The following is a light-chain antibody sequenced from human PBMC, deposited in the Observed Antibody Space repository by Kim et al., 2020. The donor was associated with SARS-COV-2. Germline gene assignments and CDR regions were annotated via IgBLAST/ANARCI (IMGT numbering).Light chain of an antibody. CDR3: CSYATNRVYV. CDR2: AGN. CDR1: SSDVGTNNL. Sequence: QSALTQPASVSGSPGQSVTISCTGSSSDVGTNNLVSWYQQQPGKVPRLIIYAGNNRPSGVSHRFSGSTSGNTASLTISGLQADDEADYYCCSYATNRVYVFGSGTKVTVL. J-gene: IGLJ1*01. V-gene: IGLV2-23*01.